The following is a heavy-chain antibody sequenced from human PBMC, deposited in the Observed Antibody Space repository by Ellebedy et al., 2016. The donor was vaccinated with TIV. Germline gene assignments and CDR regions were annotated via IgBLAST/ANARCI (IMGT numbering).Heavy chain of an antibody. CDR1: GGSISAYY. CDR2: IDHTGRT. J-gene: IGHJ4*02. D-gene: IGHD2-2*01. Sequence: MPSETLSLTCTVSGGSISAYYWSWIRQPPGKGLEYIGYIDHTGRTNYNPSLQSRLTISIDTSKNQFSLKLTSVTAADTAVYYCARRYCINTNCFFDYWGQGTLVTVSS. V-gene: IGHV4-59*08. CDR3: ARRYCINTNCFFDY.